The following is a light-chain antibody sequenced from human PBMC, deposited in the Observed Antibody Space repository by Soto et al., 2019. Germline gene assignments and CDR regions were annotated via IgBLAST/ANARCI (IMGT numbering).Light chain of an antibody. CDR3: EAWDDSLNGVV. CDR1: SSNIGSKS. V-gene: IGLV1-44*01. CDR2: SNN. J-gene: IGLJ3*02. Sequence: QSVVTQPPSASGTPGQRVTISCSGSSSNIGSKSVNWYQQLPGTAPKLLIYSNNQRPSGVPDRVSGSKSGTSASLAISGLQSEDEADYYCEAWDDSLNGVVFGGGTKLTVL.